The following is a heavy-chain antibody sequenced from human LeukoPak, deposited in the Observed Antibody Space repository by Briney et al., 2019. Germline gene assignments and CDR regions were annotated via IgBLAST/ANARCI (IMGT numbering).Heavy chain of an antibody. J-gene: IGHJ4*02. D-gene: IGHD3-10*01. CDR2: VNADGGNT. V-gene: IGHV3-23*01. CDR1: GFTFYNYR. Sequence: GGSLRLSCAASGFTFYNYRMSWVRQAPGKGLEWVSTVNADGGNTYYADSVKGRFTISRDNSKSTLILQMNSLRAEDTAVYYCAKEQRYYGYAVDYWGQGTLVTVSS. CDR3: AKEQRYYGYAVDY.